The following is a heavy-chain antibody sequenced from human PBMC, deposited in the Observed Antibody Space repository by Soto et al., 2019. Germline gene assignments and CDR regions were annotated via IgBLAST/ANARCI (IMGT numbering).Heavy chain of an antibody. J-gene: IGHJ4*02. V-gene: IGHV1-18*01. CDR3: ARGRYGEY. CDR2: ISAHNGNT. D-gene: IGHD3-10*01. Sequence: QVHLVQSGAEVKKPGASVKVSCKASGYTFTSYGITWVRQAPGQGLEWMGWISAHNGNTDYAQKLQGRVIVTRDTSTSTAYMELRRLRSDDTGVYYCARGRYGEYWGQGALVTVSS. CDR1: GYTFTSYG.